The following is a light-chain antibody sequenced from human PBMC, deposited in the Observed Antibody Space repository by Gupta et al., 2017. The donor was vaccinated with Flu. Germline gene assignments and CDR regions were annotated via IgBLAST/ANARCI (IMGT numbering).Light chain of an antibody. CDR2: LGS. CDR3: TQDLQTYT. Sequence: DIVMIQSPLSLPVTPGEPDSSSCTSSQSLLHSNGYSYLYWYLQTPGQSLQLLIDLGSNRACGVPDRFSGSGSGTDFTLKISSVEAEDVGVYYCTQDLQTYTFGGGTKVESK. V-gene: IGKV2-28*01. J-gene: IGKJ4*01. CDR1: QSLLHSNGYSY.